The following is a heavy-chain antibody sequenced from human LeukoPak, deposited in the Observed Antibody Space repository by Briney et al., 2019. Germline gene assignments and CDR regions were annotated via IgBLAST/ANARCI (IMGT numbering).Heavy chain of an antibody. V-gene: IGHV3-7*01. CDR3: ATSLDAPGNY. D-gene: IGHD6-13*01. Sequence: PGGSLRLSCVVSGFTFSTSWMAWVRQAPGKGLEWLANMNKDGRQTYYVDSVKGRFTISRDNAENSLHLQMNSLRAEDAAVYYCATSLDAPGNYWGQGSLVTVSS. CDR2: MNKDGRQT. CDR1: GFTFSTSW. J-gene: IGHJ4*02.